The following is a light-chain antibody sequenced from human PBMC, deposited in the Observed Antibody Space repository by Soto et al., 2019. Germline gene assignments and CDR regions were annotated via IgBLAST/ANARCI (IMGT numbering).Light chain of an antibody. Sequence: DIQMTQSPSSLSASVGDRVTITCRASQGISNYLAWYQQKPGKVPKLLIYAASTLQSGVPSRFSGSGSGTDFTLTISRLQPEDVATYYCQKYNSAPTFGQGIKLEIK. CDR3: QKYNSAPT. CDR2: AAS. J-gene: IGKJ2*01. CDR1: QGISNY. V-gene: IGKV1-27*01.